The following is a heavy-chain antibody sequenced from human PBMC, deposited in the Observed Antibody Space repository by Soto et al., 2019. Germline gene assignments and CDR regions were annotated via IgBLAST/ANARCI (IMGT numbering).Heavy chain of an antibody. CDR1: GGTFSSYA. Sequence: VKVSCKASGGTFSSYAISWVRQAPGQGLEWMGGIIPIFGTANYAQKFQGRVTITADESTSTAYMELSSLRSEDTAVYYCASSEWLDHYYYYYGMDVWGQGTTVTVSS. CDR3: ASSEWLDHYYYYYGMDV. V-gene: IGHV1-69*13. J-gene: IGHJ6*02. CDR2: IIPIFGTA. D-gene: IGHD6-19*01.